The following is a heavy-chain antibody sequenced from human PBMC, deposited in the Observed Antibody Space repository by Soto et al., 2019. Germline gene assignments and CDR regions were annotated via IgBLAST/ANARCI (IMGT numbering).Heavy chain of an antibody. CDR2: ISSTTNYI. Sequence: EVQLVVSGGGLVKPGGSLRLSCAASGFTFTRYSMNWVRQDPGKGLEWVSSISSTTNYIYYADSMKGRFTVSRDNAKNSVYLEMNSLSAEDTAVYYCARESEDLSSNFDYWGQGTLVTVSS. J-gene: IGHJ4*02. CDR3: ARESEDLSSNFDY. CDR1: GFTFTRYS. V-gene: IGHV3-21*01.